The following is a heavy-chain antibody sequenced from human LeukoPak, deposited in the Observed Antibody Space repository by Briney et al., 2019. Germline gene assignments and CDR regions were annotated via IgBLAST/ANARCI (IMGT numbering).Heavy chain of an antibody. D-gene: IGHD2-2*01. CDR1: GGSFSGYY. CDR2: INHSGST. Sequence: SETLSLTCAVYGGSFSGYYWSWIRQPPGKGLEWIGEINHSGSTNYNPSLKSRVTMSVDTSKNQFSLKLSSVTAADTAVYYCAGVVPAANYYGMDVWGQGTTVTVSS. J-gene: IGHJ6*02. CDR3: AGVVPAANYYGMDV. V-gene: IGHV4-34*01.